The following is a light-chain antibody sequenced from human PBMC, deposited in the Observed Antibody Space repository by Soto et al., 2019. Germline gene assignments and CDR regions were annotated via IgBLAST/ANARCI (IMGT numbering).Light chain of an antibody. Sequence: AIRITQSPSSLSASIGDRVTITCRASQGISSYLAWYQQKPGKAPKLLIYAASTLQSGVPSRFSGSGSGTDFTLTISCLQSEDFATYYCQQYYSYPWTFGQGTKVDIK. V-gene: IGKV1-8*01. CDR2: AAS. CDR3: QQYYSYPWT. J-gene: IGKJ1*01. CDR1: QGISSY.